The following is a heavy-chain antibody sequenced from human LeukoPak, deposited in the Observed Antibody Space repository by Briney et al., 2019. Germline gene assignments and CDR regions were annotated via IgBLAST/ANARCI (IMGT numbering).Heavy chain of an antibody. CDR2: ISPNSGGT. J-gene: IGHJ4*02. D-gene: IGHD2-15*01. Sequence: ASVKVSCKASGYTFTDYYIHWVRQAPGQGLEWMGRISPNSGGTNYAQKFQGRVTMTRDTSISAAYMELSGLRSDDTAVYYCANSSAAAYYFDYWGQGTLVTVFS. CDR1: GYTFTDYY. V-gene: IGHV1-2*06. CDR3: ANSSAAAYYFDY.